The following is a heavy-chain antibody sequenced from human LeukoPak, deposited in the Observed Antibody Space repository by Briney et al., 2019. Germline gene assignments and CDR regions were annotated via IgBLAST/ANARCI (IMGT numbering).Heavy chain of an antibody. CDR1: GFTFSNYA. J-gene: IGHJ3*02. CDR3: AKGGTFGDFWGRGAFDI. Sequence: SGGSLRLSCAASGFTFSNYAMRWVRQAPGKGLEWVSAISASGGSTYYADSVKGRFTISRDNSKNTLYVQMNSLRAEDTAVYYCAKGGTFGDFWGRGAFDIWGQGTMVTVSS. CDR2: ISASGGST. V-gene: IGHV3-23*01. D-gene: IGHD3-16*01.